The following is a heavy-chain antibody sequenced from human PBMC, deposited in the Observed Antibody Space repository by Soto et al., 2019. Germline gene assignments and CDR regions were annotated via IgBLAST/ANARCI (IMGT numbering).Heavy chain of an antibody. J-gene: IGHJ5*02. CDR1: GFTFSSYA. CDR2: ISGSGGST. D-gene: IGHD2-15*01. V-gene: IGHV3-23*01. CDR3: EKFQWKIVVVVDALNWFDT. Sequence: GGSLRLSCAASGFTFSSYAMSWVRQAPGKGLEWVSAISGSGGSTYYADSVKGRFTISRDNSKNTLYLQMNSLRAEDTAVYYCEKFQWKIVVVVDALNWFDTWGQGTLVTVSS.